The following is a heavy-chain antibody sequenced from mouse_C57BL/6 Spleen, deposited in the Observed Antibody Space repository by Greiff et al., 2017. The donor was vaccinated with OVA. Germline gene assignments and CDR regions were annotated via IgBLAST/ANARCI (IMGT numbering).Heavy chain of an antibody. J-gene: IGHJ2*01. D-gene: IGHD1-1*01. CDR1: GYTFTDYY. CDR3: ARDGRAFDY. V-gene: IGHV1-19*01. CDR2: INPYNGGT. Sequence: VQLQQSGPVLVKPGASVKMSCKASGYTFTDYYMNWVKQSHGKSLEWIGVINPYNGGTSYNQKFKGKATLTVDKSSSTAYMELNSLTSEDSAVYYCARDGRAFDYWGQGTTLTVSS.